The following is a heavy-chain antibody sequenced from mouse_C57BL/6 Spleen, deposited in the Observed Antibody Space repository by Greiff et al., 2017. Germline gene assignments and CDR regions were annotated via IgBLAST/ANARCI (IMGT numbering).Heavy chain of an antibody. CDR1: GYTFTSYG. J-gene: IGHJ4*01. Sequence: VQLQQSGAELARPGASVKLSCKASGYTFTSYGISWVKQRTGQGLEWIGEIYPRSGNTYYNEKFQGKATLTADKSSSTAYMELRSLTSEDSAVYFCTRDGYFPYTMDYWGQGTSVTVSS. D-gene: IGHD2-3*01. V-gene: IGHV1-81*01. CDR2: IYPRSGNT. CDR3: TRDGYFPYTMDY.